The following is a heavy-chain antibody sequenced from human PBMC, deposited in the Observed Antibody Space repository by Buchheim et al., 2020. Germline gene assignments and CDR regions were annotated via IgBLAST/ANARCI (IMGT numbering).Heavy chain of an antibody. V-gene: IGHV4-34*01. CDR2: IDHSGSI. CDR3: ARENTEGSMVSGF. Sequence: QVHLEQWGGGLLKPSETLFLTCAVSGGSFRDYYWSWIRQSPGRGLEWLGEIDHSGSIHHNPSLESRVTLSVDRSTRQFSLELRSVTAADTGIYFCARENTEGSMVSGFWGRG. J-gene: IGHJ4*02. CDR1: GGSFRDYY. D-gene: IGHD2/OR15-2a*01.